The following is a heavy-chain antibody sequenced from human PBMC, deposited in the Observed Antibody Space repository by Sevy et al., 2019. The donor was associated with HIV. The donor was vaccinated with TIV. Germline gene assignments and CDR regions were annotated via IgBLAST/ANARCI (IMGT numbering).Heavy chain of an antibody. J-gene: IGHJ3*02. CDR3: TTEKVSAAFDI. V-gene: IGHV3-15*01. CDR1: GFTFSNAW. Sequence: GESLKISCAASGFTFSNAWMSWVRQAPGKGLEWVGRIKSKTDGGTTDYAAPVKGRFTISRDDSKDTLYLQMNSLKTEDTAVYYCTTEKVSAAFDIWGQGTMVTVSS. CDR2: IKSKTDGGTT.